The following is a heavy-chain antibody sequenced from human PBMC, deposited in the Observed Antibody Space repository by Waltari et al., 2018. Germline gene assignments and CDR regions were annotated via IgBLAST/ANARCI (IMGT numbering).Heavy chain of an antibody. CDR3: AKDGRVAAAGSRAEYFHH. Sequence: EVQLLESGGGLVQPGGSPRLSCAASGFTFSRNAMTWVRHAPGKGLEWVSAIRCMGCRTYFPDSVKGRFTISSDNSKNTVYLQMNSLIAEETAVYYCAKDGRVAAAGSRAEYFHHWGQGTLVTVSS. CDR1: GFTFSRNA. CDR2: IRCMGCRT. D-gene: IGHD6-13*01. V-gene: IGHV3-23*01. J-gene: IGHJ1*01.